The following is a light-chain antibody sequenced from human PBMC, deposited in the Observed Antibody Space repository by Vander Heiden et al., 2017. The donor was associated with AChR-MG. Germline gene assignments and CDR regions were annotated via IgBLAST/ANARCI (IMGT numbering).Light chain of an antibody. J-gene: IGLJ1*01. V-gene: IGLV2-23*02. CDR3: CSYASSSTYV. CDR1: SSDVGSDNL. Sequence: QSALTQPASVSGSPGQSITISCTGTSSDVGSDNLVSWYQQHPGKAPKLMIYEVSKRPSGVSNRFSGSKSGNTASLTISGLQAEDEADYYCCSYASSSTYVFGTGTKVTVL. CDR2: EVS.